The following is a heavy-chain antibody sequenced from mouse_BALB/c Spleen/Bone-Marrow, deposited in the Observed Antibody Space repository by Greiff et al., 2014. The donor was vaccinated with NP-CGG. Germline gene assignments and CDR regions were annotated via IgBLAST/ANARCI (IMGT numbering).Heavy chain of an antibody. CDR2: INPSNGGT. CDR3: SRGRRDALDY. CDR1: GYTFTSYY. V-gene: IGHV1S81*02. J-gene: IGHJ4*01. Sequence: QVHVKQSGAELVKPGASVKLSCKASGYTFTSYYMYWVKQRPGQGLEWFGEINPSNGGTNFNEKFKNKATPTVDKSSSTAYMQLSSLTSEDSAVYYCSRGRRDALDYWGQGTSVTVSS.